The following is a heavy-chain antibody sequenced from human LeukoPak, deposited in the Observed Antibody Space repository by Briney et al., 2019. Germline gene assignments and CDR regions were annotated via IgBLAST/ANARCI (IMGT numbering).Heavy chain of an antibody. J-gene: IGHJ4*02. Sequence: TGGSLRLSCAASGSIFSSAVMSWVRQAPGKELEWVSAINSGSGTTYAESVKGRFTISRDNSRNTLYLQMNTLRAEDTAVYYCAKGSAGAGSYRPFDYWGQGTLVTVSS. CDR2: INSGSGTT. CDR1: GSIFSSAV. D-gene: IGHD3-10*01. V-gene: IGHV3-23*01. CDR3: AKGSAGAGSYRPFDY.